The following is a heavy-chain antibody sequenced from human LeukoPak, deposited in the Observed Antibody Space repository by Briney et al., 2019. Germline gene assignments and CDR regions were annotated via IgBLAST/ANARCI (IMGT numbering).Heavy chain of an antibody. V-gene: IGHV3-64D*09. CDR3: VVSYLYAFDI. CDR2: ISSNGGST. D-gene: IGHD5-18*01. J-gene: IGHJ3*02. Sequence: GGSLRLSCSASGFTFSTCAMHWVRQAPGKGLEYVSAISSNGGSTYYADSVKGRFTISRDNSKSTLYLQMSSLRAEDTAVYYCVVSYLYAFDIWGQGTMVTVSS. CDR1: GFTFSTCA.